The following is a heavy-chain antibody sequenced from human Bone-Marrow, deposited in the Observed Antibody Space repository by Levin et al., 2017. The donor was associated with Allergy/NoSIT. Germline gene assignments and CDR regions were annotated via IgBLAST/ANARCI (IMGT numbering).Heavy chain of an antibody. CDR1: GFIFSDYY. CDR2: ISGRTGSTK. J-gene: IGHJ4*02. CDR3: ARGAGIYR. D-gene: IGHD1-14*01. V-gene: IGHV3-11*01. Sequence: GESLKISCAASGFIFSDYYMSWIRQAPGKGLEWVSYISGRTGSTKYYADSVKGRFTISRDDARNSVYLQMNSLRVEDTAVYYCARGAGIYRWGQGTLVTVSA.